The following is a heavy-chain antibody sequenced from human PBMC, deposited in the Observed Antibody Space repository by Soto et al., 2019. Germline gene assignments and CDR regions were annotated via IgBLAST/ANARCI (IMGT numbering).Heavy chain of an antibody. V-gene: IGHV4-31*03. D-gene: IGHD3-16*01. CDR1: GGSISIGGYY. J-gene: IGHJ6*02. CDR2: IYYSGST. CDR3: ARLGYYFGMDV. Sequence: QVQLQESGPGLVKPSQTLSLTCTVSGGSISIGGYYWSWIRQHPGKGLEWFGYIYYSGSTYYNPSLKSRVTLSVDTSKNQFSLKLSSVTAADTAVYYCARLGYYFGMDVWGQGTTGTVSS.